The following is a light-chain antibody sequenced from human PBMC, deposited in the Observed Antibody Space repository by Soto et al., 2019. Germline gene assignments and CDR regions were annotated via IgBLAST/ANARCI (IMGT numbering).Light chain of an antibody. CDR2: YDS. CDR3: QVWEATGDQVV. V-gene: IGLV3-21*01. Sequence: YELTQPPSVSVAPGETARISCGGNTVGSRSVHWYQQKPGQAPFLVIYYDSDRPSGIPERFSGSNSGNTATLIISRVEAGDEADYYCQVWEATGDQVVFGGGTKLTVL. J-gene: IGLJ2*01. CDR1: TVGSRS.